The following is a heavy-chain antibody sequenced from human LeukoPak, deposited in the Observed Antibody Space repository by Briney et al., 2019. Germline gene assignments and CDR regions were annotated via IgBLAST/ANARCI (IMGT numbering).Heavy chain of an antibody. J-gene: IGHJ4*02. CDR3: AKDIGPGWSTGFSYYFDY. D-gene: IGHD6-19*01. CDR1: GFTFDDYA. CDR2: ISWNSGSI. Sequence: PGGSLRLSCAASGFTFDDYAMHWVRQAPGKGLEWVSGISWNSGSIGYADSVKGRFTISRDNAKNSLYLQMNSLRAEDMALYYCAKDIGPGWSTGFSYYFDYWGQGTLVTVSS. V-gene: IGHV3-9*03.